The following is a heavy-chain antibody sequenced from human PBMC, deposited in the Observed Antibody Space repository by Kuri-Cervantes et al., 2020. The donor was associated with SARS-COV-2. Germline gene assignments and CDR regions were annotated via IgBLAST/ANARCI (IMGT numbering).Heavy chain of an antibody. CDR1: GFSLSNARMG. D-gene: IGHD3-3*01. Sequence: SGPTLVKPTETLTLTCTVSGFSLSNARMGVSWIRQPPGKALEWLAHIFSNDEKSYSTSLKSRLTISKDTSKSQMVLTMTNMDPVDTATYYCARGGGDFYDFWSGYYEFDYWGQGTLVTVSS. CDR3: ARGGGDFYDFWSGYYEFDY. J-gene: IGHJ4*02. V-gene: IGHV2-26*01. CDR2: IFSNDEK.